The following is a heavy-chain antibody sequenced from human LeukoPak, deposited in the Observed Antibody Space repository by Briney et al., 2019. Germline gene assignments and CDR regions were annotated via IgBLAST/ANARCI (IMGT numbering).Heavy chain of an antibody. J-gene: IGHJ4*02. D-gene: IGHD3-22*01. CDR2: IYYSGST. V-gene: IGHV4-39*01. Sequence: TPSETLSLTCTVSGGSISSSSYYWGWIRQPPGKGLEWIGSIYYSGSTYYNPSLKSRVTISVDTSKNQFSLKLSSVTAADTAVYYCARHLAYDSSGYYFLGAGGLGYWGQGTLVTVSS. CDR3: ARHLAYDSSGYYFLGAGGLGY. CDR1: GGSISSSSYY.